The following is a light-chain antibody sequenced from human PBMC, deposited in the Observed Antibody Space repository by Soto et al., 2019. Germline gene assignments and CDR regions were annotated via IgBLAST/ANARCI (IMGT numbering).Light chain of an antibody. V-gene: IGLV1-40*01. Sequence: QSALTQPPSVSGAPGQRVTISCTGSSSNIGARYDVHWYQCLPGTAPKPLIYGNINRPSGVPDRFSGSKSGTSASLAITGLQADDEADYYCQSYDRSLSSPIFGGGTQLTVL. CDR2: GNI. CDR1: SSNIGARYD. CDR3: QSYDRSLSSPI. J-gene: IGLJ2*01.